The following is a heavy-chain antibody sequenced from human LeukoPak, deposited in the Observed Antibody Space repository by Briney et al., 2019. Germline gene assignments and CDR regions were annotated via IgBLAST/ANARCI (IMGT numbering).Heavy chain of an antibody. V-gene: IGHV4-59*08. J-gene: IGHJ4*02. CDR1: GRSISSYY. Sequence: SETLSLTCTVSGRSISSYYWSWIRQPPGEGLEWIGYIYYSGSNNYNPFLKSRLTLSVETSKNQFSLKLSSLTASDTPVYNCAEHGDWNPYFYYWGQGTLVTVSS. D-gene: IGHD2-21*02. CDR3: AEHGDWNPYFYY. CDR2: IYYSGSN.